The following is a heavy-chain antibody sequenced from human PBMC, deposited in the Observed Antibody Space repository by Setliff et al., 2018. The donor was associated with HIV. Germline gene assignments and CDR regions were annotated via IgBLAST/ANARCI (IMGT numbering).Heavy chain of an antibody. J-gene: IGHJ4*02. CDR2: VYYSGST. V-gene: IGHV4-39*07. CDR3: ASQGRSGWLWGGFVS. CDR1: GDLIRNSFYY. D-gene: IGHD6-19*01. Sequence: SETLSLTCDVSGDLIRNSFYYWAWIRQSPGRGLEWIGSVYYSGSTHYNPSLESRATISVDKSKNQFSLKLTSVTAADTAVYYCASQGRSGWLWGGFVSWGQGTLVTVSS.